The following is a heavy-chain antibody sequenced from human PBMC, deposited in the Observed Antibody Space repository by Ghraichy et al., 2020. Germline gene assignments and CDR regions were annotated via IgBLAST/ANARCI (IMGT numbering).Heavy chain of an antibody. D-gene: IGHD4-17*01. CDR3: ASFYGDYLGGFDY. J-gene: IGHJ4*02. V-gene: IGHV4-30-4*01. CDR2: IYYSGST. CDR1: GGSISRGNYY. Sequence: SETLSLTCTVSGGSISRGNYYWSWIRQPPGKGPEWIGYIYYSGSTYYNPSLKSRVSISLDTSKNQFSLKLRSVTAADTAVYYCASFYGDYLGGFDYWGQGTLVTVSS.